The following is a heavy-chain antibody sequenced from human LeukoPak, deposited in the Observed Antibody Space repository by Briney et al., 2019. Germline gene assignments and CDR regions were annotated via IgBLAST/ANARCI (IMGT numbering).Heavy chain of an antibody. CDR3: ARKERIAVAGTRGYYYGMDV. Sequence: SETLSLTCTVSGGSISSGGYYWSWIRQHPGKGLEWIGYIYYSGGTYYNPSLKSRVTISVDTSKNQFSLKLSSVTAADTAVYYCARKERIAVAGTRGYYYGMDVWGQGTTVTVSS. CDR2: IYYSGGT. CDR1: GGSISSGGYY. D-gene: IGHD6-19*01. V-gene: IGHV4-31*03. J-gene: IGHJ6*02.